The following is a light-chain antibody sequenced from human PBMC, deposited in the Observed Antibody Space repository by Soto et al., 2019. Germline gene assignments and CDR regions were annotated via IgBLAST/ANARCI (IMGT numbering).Light chain of an antibody. CDR2: GAS. CDR3: LQDYYYPLT. V-gene: IGKV1-6*01. CDR1: QGIRTE. J-gene: IGKJ1*01. Sequence: ATQMTQSPSSLSASVGDRVTIACRASQGIRTELGWYQQKPGEAPKLLIYGASTLQSGVPSRFSGSGSGTDFTLTISSLQPEDFATYYCLQDYYYPLTFGQGTKVEMK.